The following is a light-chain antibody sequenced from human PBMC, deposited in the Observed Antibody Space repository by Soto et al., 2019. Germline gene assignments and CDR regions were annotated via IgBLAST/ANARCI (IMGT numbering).Light chain of an antibody. V-gene: IGKV1-5*01. J-gene: IGKJ2*01. CDR2: DGS. CDR1: HSITNW. CDR3: EPYNNN. Sequence: DIHMTQSPYTRSASVVGGASITCRASHSITNWLDWYQQKPGKAPKVLIYDGSTLGSGVPSRFSGSGSGTEFTLTISSMQPDEFATYYCEPYNNNFGQGTKVDI.